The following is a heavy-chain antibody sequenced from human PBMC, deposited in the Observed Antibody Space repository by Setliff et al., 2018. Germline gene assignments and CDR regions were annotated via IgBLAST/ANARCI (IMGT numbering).Heavy chain of an antibody. Sequence: SETLSLTCTVSGGSISSSDSYWGWIRQPPGKGLEWIGSIYYSGTTYYNPSLKSPVTISIDTSKNQFSLKLSSVTAADTAIYYCARHDARGYYYYMDVWGEGTTVTVSS. CDR1: GGSISSSDSY. D-gene: IGHD3-10*01. CDR3: ARHDARGYYYYMDV. J-gene: IGHJ6*03. V-gene: IGHV4-39*01. CDR2: IYYSGTT.